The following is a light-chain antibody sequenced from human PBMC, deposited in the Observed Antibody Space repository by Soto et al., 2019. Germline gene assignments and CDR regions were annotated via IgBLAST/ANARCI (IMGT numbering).Light chain of an antibody. J-gene: IGKJ1*01. CDR3: QQYVTSPEWM. CDR2: ATS. Sequence: EIVLTQSPVTLSLSPGERATLSCRASQSISGYLAWYQQKPGQAPRLLIYATSTRATGIPDRFSGSGSGTDFTLTISRLEPEDSAVYYCQQYVTSPEWMFGQGTKVE. CDR1: QSISGY. V-gene: IGKV3-20*01.